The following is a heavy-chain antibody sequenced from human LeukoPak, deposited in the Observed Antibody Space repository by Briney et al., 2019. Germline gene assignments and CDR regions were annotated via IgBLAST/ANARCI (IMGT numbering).Heavy chain of an antibody. CDR3: AKGSSGYFVDL. CDR2: ISNDGGGT. V-gene: IGHV3-23*01. Sequence: GGSLRLSCAASGFIFNNYGLIWVRQAPGKGREWVSAISNDGGGTNYADFVKGRFTISRDNSKNTLFLQMNSLRAQETALYYCAKGSSGYFVDLWGQGTLVTVSS. D-gene: IGHD3-22*01. J-gene: IGHJ5*02. CDR1: GFIFNNYG.